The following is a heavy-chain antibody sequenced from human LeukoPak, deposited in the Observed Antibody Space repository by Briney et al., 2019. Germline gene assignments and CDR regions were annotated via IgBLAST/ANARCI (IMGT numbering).Heavy chain of an antibody. Sequence: PSETLSLTCTVSGGSISSSSYYWGWIRQPPGKGLEWIGSIYYSGSTYYNPSLKSRVTISVDTSKNQFSLKLSSVTAADTAVYYCARGGYGSGNWFDPWGQGTLVTVSS. CDR3: ARGGYGSGNWFDP. V-gene: IGHV4-39*07. D-gene: IGHD3-10*01. CDR1: GGSISSSSYY. J-gene: IGHJ5*02. CDR2: IYYSGST.